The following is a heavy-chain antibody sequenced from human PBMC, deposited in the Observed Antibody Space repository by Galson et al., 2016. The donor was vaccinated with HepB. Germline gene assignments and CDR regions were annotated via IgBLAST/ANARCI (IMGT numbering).Heavy chain of an antibody. CDR3: AVAWGGVATWDYFEY. J-gene: IGHJ4*02. D-gene: IGHD3-3*01. V-gene: IGHV3-33*01. Sequence: SLRLSCAASGFTFRNHGMHWVRRAPGKGLEWVAGIWYDGRNKYYPDSVQGRFTISRDNSKDTLYLQMNSLRAEDTAVYYCAVAWGGVATWDYFEYWGQGTLVTVSS. CDR2: IWYDGRNK. CDR1: GFTFRNHG.